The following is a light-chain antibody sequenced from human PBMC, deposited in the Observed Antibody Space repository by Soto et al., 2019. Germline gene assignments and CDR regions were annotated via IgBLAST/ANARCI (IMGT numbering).Light chain of an antibody. CDR1: YSNVGSNT. V-gene: IGLV1-44*01. J-gene: IGLJ1*01. Sequence: QSVLTQPASASGTPGQRVVMSCSGSYSNVGSNTVNWYQQLPGTAPQLVIYSNSHRPSGVPDRFSGSKSDTSASLAISGLQSADEADYFCSSWDDSLNGYVFGTGTKLTVL. CDR2: SNS. CDR3: SSWDDSLNGYV.